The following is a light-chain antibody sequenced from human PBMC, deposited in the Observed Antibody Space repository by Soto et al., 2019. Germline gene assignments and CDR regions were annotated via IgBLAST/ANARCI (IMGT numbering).Light chain of an antibody. CDR1: SSNIGAGYD. CDR2: GNS. Sequence: QSVLAQPPSVSGAPGQKVTISCTGSSSNIGAGYDLHWYQQLPGTAPKLLLYGNSNRPSGVPDRFSGSKSGTSASLAITGLQAEDEADYYCQSYDSSLSAYVFGTGTKVTLL. V-gene: IGLV1-40*01. CDR3: QSYDSSLSAYV. J-gene: IGLJ1*01.